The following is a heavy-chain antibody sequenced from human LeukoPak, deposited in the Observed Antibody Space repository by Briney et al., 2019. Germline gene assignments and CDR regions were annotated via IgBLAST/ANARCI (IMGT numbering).Heavy chain of an antibody. D-gene: IGHD1-1*01. J-gene: IGHJ4*02. CDR3: ATWRTAKTGFDY. CDR1: GDYISSSTYY. Sequence: SETLSLTCTVSGDYISSSTYYWVWIRQPPGKGLEWIGNIYYSGSTYYNPSLKSRVTISVDTSKNQFSLRLSSVTAADTAVYYCATWRTAKTGFDYWGQGTLVTVSS. CDR2: IYYSGST. V-gene: IGHV4-39*01.